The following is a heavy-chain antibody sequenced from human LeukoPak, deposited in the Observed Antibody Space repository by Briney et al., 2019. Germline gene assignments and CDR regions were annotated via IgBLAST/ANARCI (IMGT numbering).Heavy chain of an antibody. CDR3: ARGSFYDPTTLPNNNWFDP. CDR2: LYYGQST. J-gene: IGHJ5*02. V-gene: IGHV4-59*11. Sequence: ETXXLXCXVXXGSXRXHYWNWIRQPPGKGLEWIXYLYYGQSTNTNPSLRSRLAISADTSKNQFSLTLRSVTAADTAIYYCARGSFYDPTTLPNNNWFDPWGQGTLVIVSS. D-gene: IGHD2/OR15-2a*01. CDR1: XGSXRXHY.